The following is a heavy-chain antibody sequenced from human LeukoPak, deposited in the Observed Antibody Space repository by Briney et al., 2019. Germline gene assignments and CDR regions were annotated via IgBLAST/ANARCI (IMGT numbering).Heavy chain of an antibody. Sequence: SETLSLTCSVSGGSIVSTDWWSWVRQPPGKGLEWIGEIYHGGSTNYNPSLKSRVTISVDKSKNQFSLKLSSVTAADTAVYYCARLRYLDWYGGFDPWGQGTLVTVSS. V-gene: IGHV4-4*02. CDR3: ARLRYLDWYGGFDP. CDR2: IYHGGST. J-gene: IGHJ5*02. CDR1: GGSIVSTDW. D-gene: IGHD3-9*01.